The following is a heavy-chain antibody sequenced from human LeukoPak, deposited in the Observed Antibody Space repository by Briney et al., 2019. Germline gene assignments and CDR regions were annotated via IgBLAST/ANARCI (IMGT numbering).Heavy chain of an antibody. CDR2: ISAYNGNT. CDR3: ASDNSVRDEAWWFNP. J-gene: IGHJ5*02. V-gene: IGHV1-18*01. CDR1: GYTFTSYG. Sequence: ASVKVSCKASGYTFTSYGISWVRQAPGQGLEWMGWISAYNGNTNYVQKLQGRVTMTTDTSTSTAYMELRSLRSEDTAVYYCASDNSVRDEAWWFNPWGQGTLVTVSS. D-gene: IGHD5-24*01.